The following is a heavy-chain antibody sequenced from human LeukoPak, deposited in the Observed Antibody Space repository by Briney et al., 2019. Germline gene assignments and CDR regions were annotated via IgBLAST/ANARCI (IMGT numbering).Heavy chain of an antibody. D-gene: IGHD3-22*01. CDR2: INPNSGGT. CDR1: GHTFTGYY. V-gene: IGHV1-2*02. CDR3: ARGGYYDSSGFDN. J-gene: IGHJ4*02. Sequence: GASVKVSCKASGHTFTGYYLHWVRQAPGQGLEWMGCINPNSGGTKYGQKFQGRVTMTRDTSISTAHMELTGLGSDDTAVYYCARGGYYDSSGFDNWGQGTLVTVSS.